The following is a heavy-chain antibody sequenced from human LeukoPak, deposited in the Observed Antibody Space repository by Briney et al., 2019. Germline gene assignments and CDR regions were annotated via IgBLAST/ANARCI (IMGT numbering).Heavy chain of an antibody. D-gene: IGHD6-13*01. V-gene: IGHV3-48*03. CDR1: GFTFSSYE. CDR2: ISSSGSTI. CDR3: ARARIAAAGTVRGVFDY. J-gene: IGHJ4*02. Sequence: PGGSLRLSCAASGFTFSSYEMNWVRQAPGKGLEWVSYISSSGSTIYYADSVKGRFTISRDNAKNSLYLQMNSLRAEDTAVYYCARARIAAAGTVRGVFDYWGKGTLVTVSP.